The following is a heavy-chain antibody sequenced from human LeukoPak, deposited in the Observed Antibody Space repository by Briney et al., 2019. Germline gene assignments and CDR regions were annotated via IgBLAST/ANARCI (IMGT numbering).Heavy chain of an antibody. V-gene: IGHV3-23*01. Sequence: PGGSLRLSCAASGFTFSSYGMHWVRQAPGKGLEWVSGFSVSDGITYYADSVKGRFTISRDNSKNTLYLQMNSLRAEDTAVYYCAKDPGVSYGDYIVRWGQGTLVIVSS. CDR1: GFTFSSYG. D-gene: IGHD4-17*01. J-gene: IGHJ4*02. CDR2: FSVSDGIT. CDR3: AKDPGVSYGDYIVR.